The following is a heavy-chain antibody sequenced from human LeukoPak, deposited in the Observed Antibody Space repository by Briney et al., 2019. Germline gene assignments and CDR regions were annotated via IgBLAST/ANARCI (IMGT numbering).Heavy chain of an antibody. J-gene: IGHJ3*02. CDR1: GYTFTRYY. V-gene: IGHV1-46*01. Sequence: GASVKVSCKASGYTFTRYYMHWVRQAPEQGLEWMGIINPSGGSRSYAQKYQGRVTMTRDTSTSTVYMELSSLRSEDTAVYYCARGSIVGAKTLGFGAFDIWGQGTMVTVSS. CDR2: INPSGGSR. D-gene: IGHD1-26*01. CDR3: ARGSIVGAKTLGFGAFDI.